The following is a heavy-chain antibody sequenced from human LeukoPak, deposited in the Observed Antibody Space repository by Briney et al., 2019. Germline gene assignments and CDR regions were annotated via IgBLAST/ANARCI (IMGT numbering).Heavy chain of an antibody. V-gene: IGHV3-30*03. CDR1: GFTFSSYG. CDR3: ARETYYYDRSVGY. Sequence: PGRSLRLSCAASGFTFSSYGMHWVRQAPGKGLEWVAVISYDGSNKYYADSVKGRFTISRDNSKNTLYLQMNSLRAEDTAVYYCARETYYYDRSVGYWGQGTLVTVSS. J-gene: IGHJ4*02. CDR2: ISYDGSNK. D-gene: IGHD3-22*01.